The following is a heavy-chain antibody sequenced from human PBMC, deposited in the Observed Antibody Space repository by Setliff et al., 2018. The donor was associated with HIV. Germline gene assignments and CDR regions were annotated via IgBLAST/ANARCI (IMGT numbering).Heavy chain of an antibody. CDR3: PLTSNWYYYFYYGVDV. CDR1: GYSISSGYY. V-gene: IGHV4-38-2*01. CDR2: IYTSGST. Sequence: SETLSLTCGVSGYSISSGYYWGWIRQPPGKGLEWIGRIYTSGSTKYNPSLKSRVTISADTSKNQFSLNLRSVTAADTAVYYCPLTSNWYYYFYYGVDVWGQGTTVTV. J-gene: IGHJ6*02. D-gene: IGHD2-2*01.